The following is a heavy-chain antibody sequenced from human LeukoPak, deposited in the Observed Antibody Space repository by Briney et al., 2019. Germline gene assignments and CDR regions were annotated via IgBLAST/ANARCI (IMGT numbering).Heavy chain of an antibody. D-gene: IGHD3-22*01. CDR3: ARVRNYYDSRGYIWR. CDR2: ISSSSSYI. V-gene: IGHV3-21*01. Sequence: GGSLRLSCAAFGFTFSSYSMNWVRQAPGKGLEWVSSISSSSSYIYYADSVKGRFTISRDNAKNSLYLQMNSLRAEDTAVYYCARVRNYYDSRGYIWRWGQGTLVTVSS. J-gene: IGHJ4*02. CDR1: GFTFSSYS.